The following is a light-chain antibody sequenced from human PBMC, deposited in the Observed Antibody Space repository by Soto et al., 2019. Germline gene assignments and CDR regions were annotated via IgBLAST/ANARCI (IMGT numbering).Light chain of an antibody. Sequence: EIVLTHSPATLSLSPGERATLSCRASQSVSSYLAWYQQKPGQAPRLLIYDASNRATGIPARFSGSGSGTDFPLTISSLEPEDFAVYYCQQRSNWPPATFGQGTRLEIK. V-gene: IGKV3-11*01. CDR3: QQRSNWPPAT. CDR2: DAS. J-gene: IGKJ5*01. CDR1: QSVSSY.